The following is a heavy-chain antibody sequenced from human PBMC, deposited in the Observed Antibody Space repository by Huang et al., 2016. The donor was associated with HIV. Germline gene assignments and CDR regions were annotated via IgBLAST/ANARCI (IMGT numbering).Heavy chain of an antibody. CDR2: IYFDDSDA. CDR3: ARRRRGGFDI. J-gene: IGHJ3*02. Sequence: EVQLVQSGAEVKRPGESLKISCKGSRYNFAGYWIGWVGQMPGKGLEGMGSIYFDDSDARYSPSLQGQVTISADTSLYSSYLQWTSLRASDTAIFYCARRRRGGFDIWGQGTLVTVSS. D-gene: IGHD2-15*01. V-gene: IGHV5-51*03. CDR1: RYNFAGYW.